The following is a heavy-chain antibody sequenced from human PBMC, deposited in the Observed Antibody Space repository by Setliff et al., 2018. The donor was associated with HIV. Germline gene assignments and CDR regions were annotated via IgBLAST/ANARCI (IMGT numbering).Heavy chain of an antibody. CDR2: IYHVGST. CDR1: GASVSSGTYY. V-gene: IGHV4-31*03. J-gene: IGHJ6*03. CDR3: ARDSANGKTANLNYLDV. D-gene: IGHD2-8*01. Sequence: SETLSLTCTVSGASVSSGTYYWSWIRHHPGTGLEWIGSIYHVGSTFYNTSLKSRISMSLDTSKNQFSLRLNSVTAADTAVYYCARDSANGKTANLNYLDVWGKGTTVTVSS.